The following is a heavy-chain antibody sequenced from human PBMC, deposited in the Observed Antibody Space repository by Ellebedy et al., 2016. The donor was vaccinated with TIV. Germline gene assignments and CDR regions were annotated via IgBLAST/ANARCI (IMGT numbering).Heavy chain of an antibody. Sequence: ASVKVSXKASRYTFTGYYMHWVRQAPGQGLEWMGWINPNSGGTNYAQKFQGWVTMTRDTSISTAYMELSRLRSDDTAVYYCARGHTMSVDYWGQGTLVTVSS. CDR1: RYTFTGYY. V-gene: IGHV1-2*04. CDR3: ARGHTMSVDY. D-gene: IGHD3-10*02. CDR2: INPNSGGT. J-gene: IGHJ4*02.